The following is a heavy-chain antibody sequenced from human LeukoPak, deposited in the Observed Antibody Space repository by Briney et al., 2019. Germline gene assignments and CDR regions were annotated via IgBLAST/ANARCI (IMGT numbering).Heavy chain of an antibody. Sequence: PGGSLRLSCAASGFTFSRYGMHWVRQAPGKGLEWVTAISYDGSNKYYADSVKGRFTISRDNAKNSLYLQMNSLRAEDTAVYYCARDNSVRDEAWWFNPWGQGTLVTVSS. CDR3: ARDNSVRDEAWWFNP. CDR2: ISYDGSNK. CDR1: GFTFSRYG. J-gene: IGHJ5*02. V-gene: IGHV3-30*04. D-gene: IGHD5-24*01.